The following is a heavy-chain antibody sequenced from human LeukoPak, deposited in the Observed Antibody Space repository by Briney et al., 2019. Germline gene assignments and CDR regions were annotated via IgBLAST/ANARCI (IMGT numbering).Heavy chain of an antibody. CDR2: ISGSGGST. CDR1: GFTFSSYA. V-gene: IGHV3-23*01. Sequence: GGSLRLSCAASGFTFSSYAMSWVRQAPGKGLEWVSAISGSGGSTYYADSVKGRFTISRDNSKNTLYLQMNSLGAEDTAVYYCAKEGYSSSWYLGYYYYYYMDVWGKGTTVTVSS. J-gene: IGHJ6*03. CDR3: AKEGYSSSWYLGYYYYYYMDV. D-gene: IGHD6-13*01.